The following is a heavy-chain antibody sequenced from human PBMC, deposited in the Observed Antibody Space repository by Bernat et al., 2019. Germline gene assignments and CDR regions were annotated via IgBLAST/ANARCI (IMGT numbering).Heavy chain of an antibody. CDR3: NTGGSHYDILTGGWN. D-gene: IGHD3-9*01. V-gene: IGHV3-15*07. Sequence: EVQLVESGGGLVKPGGSLRLSCAASGFTFSNAWMNWVRQAPGKGLEWVGRIKSKTDGGTTDYAAPVKGRFTISRDDSKNTLYLQMNSLKTEDTAVYYGNTGGSHYDILTGGWNWGQGTLVTVSS. J-gene: IGHJ4*02. CDR2: IKSKTDGGTT. CDR1: GFTFSNAW.